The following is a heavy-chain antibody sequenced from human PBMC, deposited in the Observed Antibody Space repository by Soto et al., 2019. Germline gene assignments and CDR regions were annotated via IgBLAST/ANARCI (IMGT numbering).Heavy chain of an antibody. D-gene: IGHD6-19*01. CDR2: IIPILGIA. CDR1: GGTFSSYT. Sequence: QVQLVQSGAEVKKPGSSVKVSCKASGGTFSSYTISWVRQAPGQGLEWMGRIIPILGIANYAQKFQGRVTITADKSTSTAYMELSSLRSEDTAVYYCARVGSSSGWYGYFDYWGQGTLVTFSS. V-gene: IGHV1-69*02. CDR3: ARVGSSSGWYGYFDY. J-gene: IGHJ4*02.